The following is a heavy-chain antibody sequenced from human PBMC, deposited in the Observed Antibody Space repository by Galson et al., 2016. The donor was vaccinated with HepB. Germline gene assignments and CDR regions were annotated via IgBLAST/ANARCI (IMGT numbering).Heavy chain of an antibody. J-gene: IGHJ4*02. V-gene: IGHV1-18*01. D-gene: IGHD2/OR15-2a*01. Sequence: SVKVSCKASGYTLTTSGISWVRQAPGQGLEWMGWISTYSGNTKYAHKFQGGLTLTTDSSTTTAYMELRSLRFDDTALYYCARDVQYRVDSWGQGTLVPVAS. CDR2: ISTYSGNT. CDR1: GYTLTTSG. CDR3: ARDVQYRVDS.